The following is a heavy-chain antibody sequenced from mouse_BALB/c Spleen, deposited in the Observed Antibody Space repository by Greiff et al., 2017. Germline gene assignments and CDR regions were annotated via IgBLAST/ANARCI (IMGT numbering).Heavy chain of an antibody. CDR1: GYTFTSYW. J-gene: IGHJ4*01. CDR2: IAPGNGST. V-gene: IGHV1S41*01. CDR3: ARRSTMNHYYAMDY. Sequence: DLVKPGASVKLSCKASGYTFTSYWIHWVKQRPGQGLEWIGRIAPGNGSTYYNQMFKGKATLTVDTSSSTAYIQLSSLSSEDSAVYFCARRSTMNHYYAMDYWGQGTSVTVAS. D-gene: IGHD2-4*01.